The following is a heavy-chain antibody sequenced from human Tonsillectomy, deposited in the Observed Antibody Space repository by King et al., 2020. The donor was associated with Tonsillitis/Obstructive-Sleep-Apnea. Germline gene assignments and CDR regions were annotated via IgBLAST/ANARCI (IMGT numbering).Heavy chain of an antibody. CDR2: ISYDGSNK. J-gene: IGHJ6*03. Sequence: VQLVESGGGVVQPGKSLRLSCVASAFTFSSHAMHWVRQAPGKGLEWVAVISYDGSNKYYADSVKGRFTISRDNSKNTLYLQMNSLRAEDTAVYYCARDKGSAGPPSAACMDVWGIGTTVTVSS. CDR1: AFTFSSHA. D-gene: IGHD6-13*01. V-gene: IGHV3-30*04. CDR3: ARDKGSAGPPSAACMDV.